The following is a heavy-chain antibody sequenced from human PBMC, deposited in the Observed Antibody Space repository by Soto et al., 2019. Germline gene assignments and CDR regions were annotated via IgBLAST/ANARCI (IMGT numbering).Heavy chain of an antibody. J-gene: IGHJ6*02. CDR2: ISGSGGST. CDR3: AKSKRYSGYDLDLTGGYGMDV. V-gene: IGHV3-23*01. CDR1: GFTFSFYT. D-gene: IGHD5-12*01. Sequence: GGSLRLSCVASGFTFSFYTMDWVRQAPGKGLEWVSAISGSGGSTYYADSVKGRFTISRDNSKNTLYLQMNSLRAEDTAVYYCAKSKRYSGYDLDLTGGYGMDVWGQGTMVTVSS.